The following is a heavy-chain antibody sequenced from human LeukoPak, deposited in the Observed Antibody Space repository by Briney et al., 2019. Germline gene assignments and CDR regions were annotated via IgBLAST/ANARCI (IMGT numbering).Heavy chain of an antibody. Sequence: GGSLRLSCAASGFTFSSYNMNWVRQAPGKGLEWVSSISGRRSFIYYADSVKGRFTISRDNARNSLYLQMNSLRAEDTAVYYCAKDHYYGDYDYYYYMDVWGKGTTVTISS. V-gene: IGHV3-21*01. CDR1: GFTFSSYN. D-gene: IGHD4-17*01. CDR2: ISGRRSFI. J-gene: IGHJ6*03. CDR3: AKDHYYGDYDYYYYMDV.